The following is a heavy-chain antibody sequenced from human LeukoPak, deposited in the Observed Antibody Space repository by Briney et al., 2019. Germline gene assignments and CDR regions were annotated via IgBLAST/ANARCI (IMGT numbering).Heavy chain of an antibody. CDR3: ARDEAVAGTYDY. CDR2: IKQDGSEK. Sequence: GGSLRLSCAASGFTFNVYSMSWVRQAPGKGLEWVANIKQDGSEKYYVDSVKGRFTISRDNAKNSLYLQMNSLRAEDTAVYYCARDEAVAGTYDYWGQGTLVTVSS. CDR1: GFTFNVYS. V-gene: IGHV3-7*01. J-gene: IGHJ4*02. D-gene: IGHD6-19*01.